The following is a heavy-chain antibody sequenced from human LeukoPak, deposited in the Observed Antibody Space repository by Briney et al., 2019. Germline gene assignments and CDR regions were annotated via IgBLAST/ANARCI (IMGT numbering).Heavy chain of an antibody. D-gene: IGHD6-13*01. J-gene: IGHJ4*02. V-gene: IGHV7-4-1*02. CDR1: GYTFTSYA. CDR2: VNTNTGNP. Sequence: ASVKVSCKASGYTFTSYAMNWVRQAPGQGLEWMGWVNTNTGNPTYAQGFTGRFVFSLDTSVSTAYLQISSLKAEDTAVYYCARVSFGYSPHQQPDYWGQGTLVTVSS. CDR3: ARVSFGYSPHQQPDY.